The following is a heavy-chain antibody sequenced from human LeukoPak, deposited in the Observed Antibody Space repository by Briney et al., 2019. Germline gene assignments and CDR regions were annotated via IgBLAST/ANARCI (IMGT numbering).Heavy chain of an antibody. CDR3: AKDHYWSIDY. J-gene: IGHJ4*02. V-gene: IGHV3-74*01. D-gene: IGHD3-3*01. CDR2: IKGDGIST. CDR1: GFDFSSSW. Sequence: GGSLRLSCAASGFDFSSSWMHWVRHAPGQGLVWVSRIKGDGISTNYADSVKGRFTISRDIAKNTLYLQMNSLRAEDTGVYYCAKDHYWSIDYWGRGTLVTVSS.